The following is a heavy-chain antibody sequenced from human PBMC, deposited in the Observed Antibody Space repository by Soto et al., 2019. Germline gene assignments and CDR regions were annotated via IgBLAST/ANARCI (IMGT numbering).Heavy chain of an antibody. Sequence: QVQLVESGGGVVQPGRSLRLSCAASGFTFSSYGMHWVRQAPGKGLEWVAVIWYDGSNKYYADSVKGRFTISRDNSKNTLYLQMNSLRAEDTAVYYCAREAYIVVVTAIQSYGMDVWGQGTTVTVSS. CDR3: AREAYIVVVTAIQSYGMDV. D-gene: IGHD2-21*02. CDR2: IWYDGSNK. V-gene: IGHV3-33*01. J-gene: IGHJ6*02. CDR1: GFTFSSYG.